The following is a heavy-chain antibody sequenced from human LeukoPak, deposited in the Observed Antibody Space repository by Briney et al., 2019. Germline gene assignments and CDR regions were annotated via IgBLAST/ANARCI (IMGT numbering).Heavy chain of an antibody. CDR2: IYHSGST. CDR1: GASISSGGYP. V-gene: IGHV4-30-2*02. J-gene: IGHJ5*02. CDR3: AREPINYDSWFDP. D-gene: IGHD3-3*01. Sequence: PSQTLSLTCAVSGASISSGGYPWSWIRQPPGKGLEWIGYIYHSGSTYYNPSLKSRVTISVDRFKNQFSLWLSSVTAADTAVYYCAREPINYDSWFDPWGQGILVTVSS.